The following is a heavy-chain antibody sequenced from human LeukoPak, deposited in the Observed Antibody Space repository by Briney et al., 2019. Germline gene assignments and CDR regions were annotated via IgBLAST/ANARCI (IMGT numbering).Heavy chain of an antibody. CDR3: AREAHVWGSYRFFDY. CDR2: VSPYNGNT. CDR1: GYTFTTYS. V-gene: IGHV1-18*01. Sequence: ASVKVSCKTSGYTFTTYSINWVRQAPGQGPEWMGWVSPYNGNTDYEQNLQGRVTKTRDTSTSTAYMELRSLRSDDTAVYFCAREAHVWGSYRFFDYWGQGTLVTVSS. D-gene: IGHD3-16*02. J-gene: IGHJ4*02.